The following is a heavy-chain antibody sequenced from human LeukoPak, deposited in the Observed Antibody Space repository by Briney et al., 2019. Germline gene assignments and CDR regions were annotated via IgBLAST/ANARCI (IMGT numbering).Heavy chain of an antibody. Sequence: ASVKVSCKASGYTFTSYGISWVRQAPGQGLEWMGWISAYNGNTNYAQKLQGRVTMTTDTSTSTAYMELRSLRSDDTAVYYCARGVSGYCSSTSCSRGFDPWGQGTLVTVSS. CDR3: ARGVSGYCSSTSCSRGFDP. V-gene: IGHV1-18*01. D-gene: IGHD2-2*01. J-gene: IGHJ5*02. CDR2: ISAYNGNT. CDR1: GYTFTSYG.